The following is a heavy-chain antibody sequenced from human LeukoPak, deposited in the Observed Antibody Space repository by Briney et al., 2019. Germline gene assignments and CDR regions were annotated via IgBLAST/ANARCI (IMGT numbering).Heavy chain of an antibody. J-gene: IGHJ5*02. D-gene: IGHD1-26*01. V-gene: IGHV1-18*01. CDR3: ARMESGSYFESHNLFDP. Sequence: ASVKVSCKASGYTFTSYGISWVRQAPGQGLEWMGWISAYNGNTNYAQKLQGRVTMTTDTSTSTAYMELRSLRSDDTAVYYCARMESGSYFESHNLFDPWGQGTLVTVSS. CDR2: ISAYNGNT. CDR1: GYTFTSYG.